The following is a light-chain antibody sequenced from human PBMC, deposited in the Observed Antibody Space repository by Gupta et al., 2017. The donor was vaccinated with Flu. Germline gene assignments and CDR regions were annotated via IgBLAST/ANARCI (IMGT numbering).Light chain of an antibody. V-gene: IGLV3-1*01. CDR3: HASASATASVV. Sequence: GQTARIPCSGEKGGGRYVCWYQQKSGQSPLLFICNATKRPSGITDRFSDSNSGNTATLTISGNQDVDAADYYCHASASATASVVFGGGTKLTVL. CDR1: KGGGRY. J-gene: IGLJ2*01. CDR2: NAT.